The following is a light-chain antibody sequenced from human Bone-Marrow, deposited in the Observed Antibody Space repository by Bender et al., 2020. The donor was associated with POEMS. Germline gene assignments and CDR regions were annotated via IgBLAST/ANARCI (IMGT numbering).Light chain of an antibody. J-gene: IGLJ3*02. V-gene: IGLV1-44*01. CDR3: AAWDAGLSGGV. CDR1: NSNIGTNA. Sequence: QSVLTQPPSASGTPGQRVTISCSGSNSNIGTNAVNWYQQFPGTAPKLLIYSYNHRPSGVPDRFYAFKSVPSAPLAISGLQSEDEADYYCAAWDAGLSGGVVGGGTKLTVL. CDR2: SYN.